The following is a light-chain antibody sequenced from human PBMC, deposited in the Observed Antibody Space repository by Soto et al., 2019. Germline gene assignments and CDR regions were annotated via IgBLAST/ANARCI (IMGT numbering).Light chain of an antibody. Sequence: QSALTQPASVSGSPGQSITISCAGTSSDIGGYNYVSWYQQHPGKAPKVMIYEVSNRPSGVSNRFSGSKSGNTASLTISGLQAEDEAEYHCSAFTSTSTLPYVFGTGTKVTVL. J-gene: IGLJ1*01. CDR2: EVS. CDR1: SSDIGGYNY. CDR3: SAFTSTSTLPYV. V-gene: IGLV2-14*01.